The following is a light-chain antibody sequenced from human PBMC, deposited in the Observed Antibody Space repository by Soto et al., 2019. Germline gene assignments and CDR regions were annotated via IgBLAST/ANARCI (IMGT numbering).Light chain of an antibody. CDR3: QQYDKWPRT. J-gene: IGKJ1*01. CDR2: FAS. Sequence: VMTQSPATLSVSPGERAALSCRASQSVSTNLAWYQQKPGQPPRLLIYFASTRATAVPARFTAGESGTEFTLTISSLQSDDLAVYYSQQYDKWPRTFGQGTKVAIK. CDR1: QSVSTN. V-gene: IGKV3-15*01.